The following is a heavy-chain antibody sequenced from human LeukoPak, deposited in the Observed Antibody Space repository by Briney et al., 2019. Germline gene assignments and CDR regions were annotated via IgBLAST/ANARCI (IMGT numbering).Heavy chain of an antibody. CDR3: AREASTEIIGGMDV. V-gene: IGHV3-30*02. D-gene: IGHD2-8*02. J-gene: IGHJ6*02. Sequence: PGGSLRLSCAASGFSFCSNGIHWVRQAPGKGLEWVSFIQTGGDPKYYADSVRGRFTISRDNSKKTCSLQMDSLRVEDTATYYCAREASTEIIGGMDVRGQGTTVTVTS. CDR2: IQTGGDPK. CDR1: GFSFCSNG.